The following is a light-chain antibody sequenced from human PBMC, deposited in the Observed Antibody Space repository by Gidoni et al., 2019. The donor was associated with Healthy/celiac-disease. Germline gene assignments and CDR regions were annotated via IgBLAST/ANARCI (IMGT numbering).Light chain of an antibody. V-gene: IGKV1-12*01. CDR2: AAS. CDR1: QGISSW. Sequence: DTQMTQSPSSVSASVGDRVTITCRASQGISSWLAWSQQKPGKAPKLLIYAASSLQSGVPSRFSGSGSGTDFTLTISSLQPEDFATYYCQQANSFSYTFGQGTKLEIK. CDR3: QQANSFSYT. J-gene: IGKJ2*01.